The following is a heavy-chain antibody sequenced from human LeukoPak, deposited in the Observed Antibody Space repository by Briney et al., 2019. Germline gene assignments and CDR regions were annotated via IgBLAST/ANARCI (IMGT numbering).Heavy chain of an antibody. Sequence: GGSLRLSCAASGFTFSDYSMNWVRQAPGKGLEWISYVGISSGNTKYADSVKGRFTISGDSAKSSVFLQMNSLRVEDTAVYYCARDHRYAFDNWGQGTLDTVSS. CDR1: GFTFSDYS. CDR3: ARDHRYAFDN. V-gene: IGHV3-48*04. CDR2: VGISSGNT. J-gene: IGHJ4*02. D-gene: IGHD5-12*01.